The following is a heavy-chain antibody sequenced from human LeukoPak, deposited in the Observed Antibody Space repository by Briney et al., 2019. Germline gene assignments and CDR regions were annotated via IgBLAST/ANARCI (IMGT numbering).Heavy chain of an antibody. D-gene: IGHD3-16*01. V-gene: IGHV4-34*01. J-gene: IGHJ5*02. CDR1: GGSFSGYY. CDR2: IYHSGST. CDR3: ARHYGP. Sequence: PSETLSLTCAVYGGSFSGYYWSWIRQPPGKGLEWIGSIYHSGSTYYNPSLKSRVTISVDTSRNQFSLNLSSVTAADTAAYYCARHYGPWGQGTLVAVSS.